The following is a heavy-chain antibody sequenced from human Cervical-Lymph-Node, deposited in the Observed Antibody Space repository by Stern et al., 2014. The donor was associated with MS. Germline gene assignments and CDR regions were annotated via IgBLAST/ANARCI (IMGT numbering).Heavy chain of an antibody. V-gene: IGHV4-39*01. CDR1: GDSISSYTHY. D-gene: IGHD2-8*02. Sequence: QVQLQESGPGLVKPSETLSLTCAVSGDSISSYTHYWAWIRQPPGKGLEWIGSVNYRGATYYTPSLKSPVAIPVDTPKNHFSLGLNSVTAADTAVYYCAKHACTGAACPFDLWGQGTLVTVSS. CDR3: AKHACTGAACPFDL. CDR2: VNYRGAT. J-gene: IGHJ4*02.